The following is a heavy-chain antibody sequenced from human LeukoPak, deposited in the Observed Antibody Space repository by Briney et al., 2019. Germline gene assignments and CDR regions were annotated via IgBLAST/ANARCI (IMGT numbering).Heavy chain of an antibody. V-gene: IGHV1-58*01. CDR1: GFTFTISA. CDR2: IVVGSGNT. CDR3: AAGLGDTSGYYYVFGLS. D-gene: IGHD3-22*01. Sequence: SVKVSCTASGFTFTISAVQWVRQARGQRLEWIGWIVVGSGNTNYAQKFQERVTITRDMSTSTAYMELSSLRSEDTAVYYCAAGLGDTSGYYYVFGLSWGQGTLVTVSS. J-gene: IGHJ4*02.